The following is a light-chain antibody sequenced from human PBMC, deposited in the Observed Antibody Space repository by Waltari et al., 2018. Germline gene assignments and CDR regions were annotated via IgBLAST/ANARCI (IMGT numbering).Light chain of an antibody. CDR1: RDITTN. Sequence: DIQLTQSPSLVSASVGDRVTITCRASRDITTNLAWYHQRPGKAPKLLIDRASILQSGVPSRFRGSGSXXEFSLTIGSLQPEDXAXXYCQQLYNFPLTXXXGXKVEVK. CDR2: RAS. V-gene: IGKV1-9*01. CDR3: QQLYNFPLT. J-gene: IGKJ4*01.